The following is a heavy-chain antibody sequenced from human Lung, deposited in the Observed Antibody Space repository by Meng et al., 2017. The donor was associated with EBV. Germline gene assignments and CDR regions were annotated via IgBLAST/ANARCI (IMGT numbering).Heavy chain of an antibody. V-gene: IGHV3-30-3*01. CDR1: GFDFDPYA. J-gene: IGHJ5*02. CDR2: ISDTGHNK. CDR3: AIIPYSNA. Sequence: QVQLVESGXXXXXPXRSLRLTCAAAGFDFDPYAVHWVRQAPGKGLEWVAVISDTGHNKYFADSVRGRFTISRDNSKNMVSLQMNSLRPGDTATYYCAIIPYSNAWGQGTLVTVSS. D-gene: IGHD4-11*01.